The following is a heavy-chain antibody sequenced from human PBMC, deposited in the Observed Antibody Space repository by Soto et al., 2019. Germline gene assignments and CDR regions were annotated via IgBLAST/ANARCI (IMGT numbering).Heavy chain of an antibody. CDR2: IKKDESEE. V-gene: IGHV3-7*03. CDR1: GFTFTDYW. D-gene: IGHD2-2*01. J-gene: IGHJ4*02. CDR3: AVYCSSISCTEFHGHS. Sequence: DVQLVESGGGLVQPGGSLRLSCAASGFTFTDYWMSWVRQAPGKGLEWVANIKKDESEEYYVDSVKGRFTISRDNAKSALFLQMNSLRAEDTAVYYCAVYCSSISCTEFHGHSWGQGTLVTVSS.